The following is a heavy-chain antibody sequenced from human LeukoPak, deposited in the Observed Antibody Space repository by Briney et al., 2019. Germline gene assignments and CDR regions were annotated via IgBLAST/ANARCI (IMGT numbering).Heavy chain of an antibody. CDR2: INPNSGGT. CDR3: ARDLRGIAAHDAFDI. V-gene: IGHV1-2*06. CDR1: GYTFTAYY. J-gene: IGHJ3*02. Sequence: ASVKVSCKASGYTFTAYYMHWVRQAPGQGLEWMGRINPNSGGTNYAQKFQDRVTMTRDTSISTGYMELSRLRSDDTAVYYCARDLRGIAAHDAFDIWGHGTMVAVSS. D-gene: IGHD6-13*01.